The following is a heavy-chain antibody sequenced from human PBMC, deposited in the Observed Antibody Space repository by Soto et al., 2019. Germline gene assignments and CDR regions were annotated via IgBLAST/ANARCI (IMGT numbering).Heavy chain of an antibody. Sequence: PGGSLRLSCAASGFPFSSSWMHWVRQAPGKGLVWVSRINSDGSSTNYADSVKGRFTISRDNAKNSLHLQMNSLRAEDTAVYYCARVVVPAALGSSWPFDYWGQGTLVTVSS. D-gene: IGHD2-2*01. CDR3: ARVVVPAALGSSWPFDY. CDR2: INSDGSST. CDR1: GFPFSSSW. V-gene: IGHV3-74*01. J-gene: IGHJ4*02.